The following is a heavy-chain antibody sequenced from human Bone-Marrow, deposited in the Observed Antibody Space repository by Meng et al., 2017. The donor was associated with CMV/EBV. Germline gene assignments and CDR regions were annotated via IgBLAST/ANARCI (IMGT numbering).Heavy chain of an antibody. CDR1: GFTFSSYS. CDR3: ARDQFYSMDY. CDR2: ISSSSSYI. J-gene: IGHJ4*02. V-gene: IGHV3-21*01. Sequence: GESLKISCAASGFTFSSYSMNWVRQAPGKGLEWVSSISSSSSYIYYADSVKGRFTISRDNAKNSLYLQMNSLRAEDTAVYYCARDQFYSMDYWGPGTMVTVSA. D-gene: IGHD2/OR15-2a*01.